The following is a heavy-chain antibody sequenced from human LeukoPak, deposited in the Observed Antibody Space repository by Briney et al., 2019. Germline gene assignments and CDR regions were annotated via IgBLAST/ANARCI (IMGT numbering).Heavy chain of an antibody. CDR3: ARHKGYSGYDYPYYFDY. CDR1: GGSISSYY. Sequence: SETLSLTCTVSGGSISSYYWSWIRQPPGKGPEWIGYIYTSGSTNYNPSLKSRVTISVDTSKNQFSLKLSSVTAADTAVYYCARHKGYSGYDYPYYFDYWGQGTLVTVSS. J-gene: IGHJ4*02. D-gene: IGHD5-12*01. CDR2: IYTSGST. V-gene: IGHV4-4*09.